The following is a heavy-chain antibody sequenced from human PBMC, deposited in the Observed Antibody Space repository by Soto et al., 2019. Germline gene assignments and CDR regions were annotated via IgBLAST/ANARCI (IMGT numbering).Heavy chain of an antibody. CDR3: ARTLGATIGYYYYGMDV. J-gene: IGHJ6*02. D-gene: IGHD1-26*01. CDR2: MNPNSGNT. V-gene: IGHV1-8*01. CDR1: GYTFTSYD. Sequence: ASVKVSCKASGYTFTSYDSNWVRQATGQGLEWMGWMNPNSGNTGYAQKFQGRVTMTRNTSISTAYMELSSLRAEDTAVYYCARTLGATIGYYYYGMDVWGQGTTVTVSS.